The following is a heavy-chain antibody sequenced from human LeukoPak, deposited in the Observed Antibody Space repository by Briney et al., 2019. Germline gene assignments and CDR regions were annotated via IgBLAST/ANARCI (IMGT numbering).Heavy chain of an antibody. V-gene: IGHV4-34*01. CDR1: GGSFSGYY. CDR2: INHSGST. Sequence: KASETLSLTCAVYGGSFSGYYWSWIRQPPGKGLEWIGEINHSGSTNYNPSLKSRVTISVDTSKNQFSLKLSSVTAADTAVYYCARLVVAATDRRYYYYYMDVWGKGTTVTISS. CDR3: ARLVVAATDRRYYYYYMDV. D-gene: IGHD2-15*01. J-gene: IGHJ6*03.